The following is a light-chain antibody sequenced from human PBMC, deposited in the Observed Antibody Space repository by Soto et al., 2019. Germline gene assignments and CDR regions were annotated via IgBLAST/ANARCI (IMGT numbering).Light chain of an antibody. V-gene: IGLV2-14*01. CDR2: EVS. CDR1: SSDVGGYNS. CDR3: TSYTTTSTWV. Sequence: QSALTQPASVSGSPGQSITISCSGTSSDVGGYNSVAWYQQHAGKAPKLMIYEVSNRPSGVSNRFSGSKSGKTASLTISGLQAEDEADYYCTSYTTTSTWVFGGGTKLTVL. J-gene: IGLJ3*02.